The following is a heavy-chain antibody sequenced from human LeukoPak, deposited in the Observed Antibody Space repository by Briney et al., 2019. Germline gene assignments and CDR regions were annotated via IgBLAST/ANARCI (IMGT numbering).Heavy chain of an antibody. V-gene: IGHV1-2*02. D-gene: IGHD3-22*01. CDR2: INPNSGGT. J-gene: IGHJ4*02. CDR1: GYTFTSYG. Sequence: ASVKVSCKASGYTFTSYGISWVRLAPGQGLEWMGWINPNSGGTNYAQKFQGRVTMTRDTSISTAYMELSRLRSDDTAVYYCAREDSSGLLDYWGQGTLVTVSS. CDR3: AREDSSGLLDY.